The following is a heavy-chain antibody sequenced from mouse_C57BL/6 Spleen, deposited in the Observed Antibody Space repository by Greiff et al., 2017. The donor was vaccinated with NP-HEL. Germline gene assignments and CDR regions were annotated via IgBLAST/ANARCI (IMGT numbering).Heavy chain of an antibody. Sequence: EVQLVESGGGLVKPGGSLKLSCAASGFTFSDYGMHWVRQAPEKGLEWVAYISSGSSTIYYADTVKGRFTISRDNAKNTLFLQMTSLRSEDTAMYYCARPYGSSYNWYFDVWGTGTTVTVSS. J-gene: IGHJ1*03. CDR1: GFTFSDYG. D-gene: IGHD1-1*01. V-gene: IGHV5-17*01. CDR2: ISSGSSTI. CDR3: ARPYGSSYNWYFDV.